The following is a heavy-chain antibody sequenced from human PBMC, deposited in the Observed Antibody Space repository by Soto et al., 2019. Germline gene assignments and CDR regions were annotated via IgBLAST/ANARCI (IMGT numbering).Heavy chain of an antibody. CDR1: GFTFNNFN. V-gene: IGHV3-48*01. D-gene: IGHD4-17*01. J-gene: IGHJ4*02. CDR3: ARELYGDYGVDY. CDR2: ITSSSSTI. Sequence: GGSLRISCAASGFTFNNFNMNWVRQAPGKGLEWVSYITSSSSTIYYADSVKGRFTISRDNAKNSLYLQVNSLRAEDTAVYYCARELYGDYGVDYSGQGTLVTVSS.